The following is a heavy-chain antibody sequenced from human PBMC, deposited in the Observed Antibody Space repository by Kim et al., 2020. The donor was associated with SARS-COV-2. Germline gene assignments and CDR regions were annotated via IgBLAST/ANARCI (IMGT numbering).Heavy chain of an antibody. D-gene: IGHD2-2*01. CDR2: IYSGGST. Sequence: GGSLRLSCAASGFTVSSNYMSWVRQAPGKGLEWVSVIYSGGSTYYADSVKGRFTISRDNSKNTLYLQMNSLRAEDTAVYYCARVSGYCSSTSCSAFDYWGQGTLVTVSS. V-gene: IGHV3-53*01. CDR3: ARVSGYCSSTSCSAFDY. CDR1: GFTVSSNY. J-gene: IGHJ4*02.